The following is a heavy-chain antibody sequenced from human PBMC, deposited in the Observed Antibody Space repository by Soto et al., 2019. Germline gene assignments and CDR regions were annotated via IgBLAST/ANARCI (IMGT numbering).Heavy chain of an antibody. J-gene: IGHJ4*02. D-gene: IGHD3-16*02. CDR3: ARGRVWGSYRYISKGIPNFDY. CDR1: GGSFSGYY. V-gene: IGHV4-34*01. CDR2: INHSGST. Sequence: SETLSLTCAVYGGSFSGYYWSWIRQPPGKGLEWIGEINHSGSTNYNPSLKSRVTISVDTSKNQFSLKLSSVTAADTAVYYCARGRVWGSYRYISKGIPNFDYWGQGTLVTVSS.